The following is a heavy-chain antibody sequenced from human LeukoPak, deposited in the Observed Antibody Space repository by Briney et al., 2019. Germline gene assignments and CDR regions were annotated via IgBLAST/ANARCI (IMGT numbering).Heavy chain of an antibody. CDR2: ISAYNGNT. Sequence: GASVKVSCKASGYTFTSYGISWVRQAPGQGLEWMGWISAYNGNTNYAQKLQGRVTMTTDTSTSTAYMELSSLRSEDTAVYYCAREYYGSGSYYKTYDYWGQGTLVTVSS. V-gene: IGHV1-18*01. D-gene: IGHD3-10*01. CDR3: AREYYGSGSYYKTYDY. CDR1: GYTFTSYG. J-gene: IGHJ4*02.